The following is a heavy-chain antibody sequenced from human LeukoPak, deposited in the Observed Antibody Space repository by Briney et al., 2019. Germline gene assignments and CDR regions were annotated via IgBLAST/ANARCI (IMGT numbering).Heavy chain of an antibody. J-gene: IGHJ5*02. D-gene: IGHD2-2*01. CDR1: GGSFSGYY. CDR2: INHSGST. V-gene: IGHV4-34*01. Sequence: SETLSLTCAVYGGSFSGYYWSWLRQPPGKGLEWIGEINHSGSTNYNPSLTSRVTISVDTSKNQFSLKLSSVTAADTAVYYCAREPVVPAAMGFDPWGQGTLVTVSS. CDR3: AREPVVPAAMGFDP.